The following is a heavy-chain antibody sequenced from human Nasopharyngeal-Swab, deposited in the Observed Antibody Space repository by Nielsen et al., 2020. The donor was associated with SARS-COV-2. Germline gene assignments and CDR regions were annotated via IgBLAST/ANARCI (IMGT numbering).Heavy chain of an antibody. J-gene: IGHJ4*02. Sequence: GESLKISCAASGFTFSSYAMHWVRQAPGKGLEWVAVISYDGSNKYYADSVKGRFTISRDNSKNTLYLQMNSPRAEDTAVYYCAGSLLWFGESPGYWGQGTLVTVSS. CDR2: ISYDGSNK. CDR1: GFTFSSYA. V-gene: IGHV3-30*04. CDR3: AGSLLWFGESPGY. D-gene: IGHD3-10*01.